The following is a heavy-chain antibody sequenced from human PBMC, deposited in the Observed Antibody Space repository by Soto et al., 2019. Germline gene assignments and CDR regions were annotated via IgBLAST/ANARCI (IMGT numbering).Heavy chain of an antibody. D-gene: IGHD2-2*01. CDR3: AKGGPDCASTTCYLLVAFDI. J-gene: IGHJ3*02. V-gene: IGHV3-30*18. CDR1: GFTFSSYV. Sequence: QVQLVQSGGGVDQPGRSLRLSCAASGFTFSSYVTHWVRQAPGKGLEWVAVISHDGNNKYYADSVKGRFTISRDNSKNTLYLQMNSLRTEATAVYYCAKGGPDCASTTCYLLVAFDIWGQGTMVTVSS. CDR2: ISHDGNNK.